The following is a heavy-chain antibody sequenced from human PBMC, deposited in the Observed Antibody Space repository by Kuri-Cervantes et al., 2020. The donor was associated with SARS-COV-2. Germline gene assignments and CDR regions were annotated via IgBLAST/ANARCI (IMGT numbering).Heavy chain of an antibody. Sequence: GGSLRLSCAASGFTFSSYGMHWVRQAPGKGLEWVAFIRYDGSNKYYADSVKGRFTISRDNSKNTLYLQMNSLRAEDTAVYYCARTGLWDYYDSSGYPYWGQGTLVTVSS. J-gene: IGHJ4*02. V-gene: IGHV3-30*02. CDR3: ARTGLWDYYDSSGYPY. D-gene: IGHD3-22*01. CDR2: IRYDGSNK. CDR1: GFTFSSYG.